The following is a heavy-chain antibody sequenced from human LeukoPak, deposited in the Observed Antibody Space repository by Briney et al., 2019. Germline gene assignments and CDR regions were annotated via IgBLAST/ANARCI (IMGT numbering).Heavy chain of an antibody. CDR2: ISSSSSYT. Sequence: PGGSLRLSCVVSGIPFSDYYMNWIRQAPGKGLGWISYISSSSSYTDYADSVKGRFTISRDNAQNALFLQMNSLRVEDTAVYYCAAGTAADYWGQGTLVTVSS. CDR1: GIPFSDYY. CDR3: AAGTAADY. D-gene: IGHD6-13*01. J-gene: IGHJ4*02. V-gene: IGHV3-11*03.